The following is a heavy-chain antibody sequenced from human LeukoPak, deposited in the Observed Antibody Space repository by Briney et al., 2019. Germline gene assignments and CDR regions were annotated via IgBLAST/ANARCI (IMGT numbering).Heavy chain of an antibody. CDR2: ITGGHYAT. CDR1: GFSFSSFA. D-gene: IGHD4-17*01. CDR3: TKDPNGDYIGAFDP. J-gene: IGHJ5*02. Sequence: SGGSLRLSCAASGFSFSSFAMTWVRQAPGKGLEWVSSITGGHYATYNTDSVKGRFTISRDNAKNTLYLQMNSLRADDMAIYYCTKDPNGDYIGAFDPWGQGTLVTVSS. V-gene: IGHV3-23*01.